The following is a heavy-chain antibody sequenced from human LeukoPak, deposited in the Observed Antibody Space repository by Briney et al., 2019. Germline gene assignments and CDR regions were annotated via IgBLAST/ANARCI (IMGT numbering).Heavy chain of an antibody. V-gene: IGHV1-18*01. CDR2: ISTQSGNT. CDR3: ARGAYGDK. Sequence: ASVKVSCEASGYTLTSCGINWMRQAPGQGLEWMGWISTQSGNTNYAQKVQGRLTLTTDRSTNTAYMELRSLRSDDTAVYYCARGAYGDKWGQGTMVTVSS. J-gene: IGHJ4*02. CDR1: GYTLTSCG. D-gene: IGHD4-17*01.